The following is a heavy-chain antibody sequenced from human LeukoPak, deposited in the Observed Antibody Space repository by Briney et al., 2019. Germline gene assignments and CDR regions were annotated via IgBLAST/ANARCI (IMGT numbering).Heavy chain of an antibody. Sequence: GGSLRLSCAASGLTFSSYAMSWVRQAPGKGLEWVSVISGSGGSTYYADSVKGRFTISRDNSKNTLYLQMNSLRAEDTAVYYCAKLLYDIVLMAPFDYWGQGTLVPVSS. V-gene: IGHV3-23*01. CDR2: ISGSGGST. D-gene: IGHD2-8*01. CDR3: AKLLYDIVLMAPFDY. J-gene: IGHJ4*02. CDR1: GLTFSSYA.